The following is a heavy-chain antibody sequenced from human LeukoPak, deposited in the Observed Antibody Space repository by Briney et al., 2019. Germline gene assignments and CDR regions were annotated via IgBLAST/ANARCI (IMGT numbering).Heavy chain of an antibody. CDR1: GFTFSDYD. CDR3: GRAFPPLRISAAGDS. CDR2: ISGRSSHI. Sequence: GGSLTLSCTASGFTFSDYDMNWVRQAPGKGLEYVSSISGRSSHIYYGDSVKGRFAISRDNAKNSLYLQMNSLRAEDTAVYYCGRAFPPLRISAAGDSWGQGTLVTVSS. D-gene: IGHD6-25*01. J-gene: IGHJ5*01. V-gene: IGHV3-21*01.